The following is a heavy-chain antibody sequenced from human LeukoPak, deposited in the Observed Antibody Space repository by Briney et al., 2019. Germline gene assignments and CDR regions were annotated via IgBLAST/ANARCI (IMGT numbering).Heavy chain of an antibody. Sequence: PSQTLSLTCTVSGGSISSGGYYWSWIRQPPGKGLEWIGYIYHSGSTYYNPSLKSRVAISVDRSKNQFSLKLSSVTAADTAVYYCAKDGIVGPTREFDYWGQGTLVTVSS. CDR2: IYHSGST. J-gene: IGHJ4*02. CDR3: AKDGIVGPTREFDY. D-gene: IGHD1-26*01. V-gene: IGHV4-30-2*01. CDR1: GGSISSGGYY.